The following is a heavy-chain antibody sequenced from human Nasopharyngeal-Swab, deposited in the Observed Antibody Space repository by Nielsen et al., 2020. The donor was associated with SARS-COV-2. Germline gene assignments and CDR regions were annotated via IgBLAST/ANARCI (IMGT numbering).Heavy chain of an antibody. Sequence: SETLSLTCTVSGGSISSGGYYWSWIRQHPGKGLEWIGYIYYSGSTYYNPSLTSRVTISVDTSKNQFSLKLSSVTAADTAVYYCARAGVDTSTGSSGGCFDYWGQGALVTVSS. CDR1: GGSISSGGYY. J-gene: IGHJ4*02. D-gene: IGHD3-9*01. CDR3: ARAGVDTSTGSSGGCFDY. CDR2: IYYSGST. V-gene: IGHV4-31*03.